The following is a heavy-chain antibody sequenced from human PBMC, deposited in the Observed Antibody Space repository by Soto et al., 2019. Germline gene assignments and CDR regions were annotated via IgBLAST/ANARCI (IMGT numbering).Heavy chain of an antibody. CDR3: ARGVRWSDY. J-gene: IGHJ4*02. V-gene: IGHV4-59*08. CDR2: ISDSGST. Sequence: QVQLQESGPGLVKPSETLSLTCTVSGGSFSGYYWSWIRQPPGKGLEYIAYISDSGSTSYNPSLKRRVTSSVDTSKNQFSLKLSSVTAADTAMYYCARGVRWSDYWGQGTLVTVSS. CDR1: GGSFSGYY.